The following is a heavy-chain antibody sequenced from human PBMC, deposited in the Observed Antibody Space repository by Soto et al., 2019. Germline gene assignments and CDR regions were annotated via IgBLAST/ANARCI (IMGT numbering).Heavy chain of an antibody. D-gene: IGHD3-16*01. V-gene: IGHV4-30-2*01. CDR2: ISHTGST. CDR3: ARAVAPYLGTWFDP. J-gene: IGHJ5*02. Sequence: QLQLQESGSGLVKPSQTLSLTCAVSGGSITSGNSYSWSWIRQPPGKGLEWIGSISHTGSTSYNPSLKGRVTMSVDMSKNHFSLKLSSVTAADMAVYYCARAVAPYLGTWFDPWGQGTLVIVSS. CDR1: GGSITSGNSYS.